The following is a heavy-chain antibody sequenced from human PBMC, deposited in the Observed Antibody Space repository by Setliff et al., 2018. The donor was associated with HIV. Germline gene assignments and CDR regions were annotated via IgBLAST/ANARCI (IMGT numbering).Heavy chain of an antibody. CDR3: ARGSRGYSYAYYYYYMDV. J-gene: IGHJ6*03. CDR1: GGSISSYY. CDR2: IYYSGST. V-gene: IGHV4-59*01. D-gene: IGHD5-18*01. Sequence: SETLSLTCTVSGGSISSYYWSWIRQPPGKGLEWIGYIYYSGSTNYNPSLKSRVTISVDTSKNQFSLKLSSVTAADTAVYSCARGSRGYSYAYYYYYMDVWGKGTTVTVSS.